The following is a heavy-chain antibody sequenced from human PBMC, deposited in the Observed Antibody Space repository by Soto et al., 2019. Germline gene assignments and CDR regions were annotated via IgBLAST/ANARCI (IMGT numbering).Heavy chain of an antibody. J-gene: IGHJ5*02. V-gene: IGHV3-74*01. CDR2: VNPDGSTT. CDR1: KFSFSGYW. CDR3: AKVASGSYDWFDP. Sequence: EVQLVESGGGLVQPGGSLRLSCAASKFSFSGYWMHWVRQAPGKGLMWVSRVNPDGSTTTYADSVKGRFTISRDNAKNTVFLQMNSLRADDTAVYYCAKVASGSYDWFDPWGPGTLVTVSS. D-gene: IGHD1-26*01.